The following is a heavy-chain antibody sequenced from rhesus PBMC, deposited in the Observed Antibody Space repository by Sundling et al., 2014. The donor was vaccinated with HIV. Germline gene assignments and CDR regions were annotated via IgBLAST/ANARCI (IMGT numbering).Heavy chain of an antibody. CDR2: VDPEDGEA. V-gene: IGHV1-111*02. Sequence: EVQLVQSGAEVKKPGASVKISCKASGYTFTDYYLHWVRQAPGKGFEWMGHVDPEDGEADYAQKFQDRVTIIADTSTDTAYMELSSLRSEDTAVYYCARDRCTTTTCYDHGLDSWGQGVVVTVSS. CDR3: ARDRCTTTTCYDHGLDS. J-gene: IGHJ6*01. CDR1: GYTFTDYY. D-gene: IGHD2-2*01.